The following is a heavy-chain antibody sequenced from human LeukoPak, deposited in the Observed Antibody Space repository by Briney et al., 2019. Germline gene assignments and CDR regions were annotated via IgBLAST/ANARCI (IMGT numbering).Heavy chain of an antibody. V-gene: IGHV1-46*01. CDR1: GYTFTSYY. D-gene: IGHD5-18*01. CDR3: ARVGSGYSYGSPFDY. Sequence: ASVKVSCKASGYTFTSYYMHWVRQAPGQGLEWMGIINPSGGSTSYAQKFQGRVTMTRDTPTSTFYMELSSLRSEDTAVYYCARVGSGYSYGSPFDYWGQGTLVTVSS. CDR2: INPSGGST. J-gene: IGHJ4*02.